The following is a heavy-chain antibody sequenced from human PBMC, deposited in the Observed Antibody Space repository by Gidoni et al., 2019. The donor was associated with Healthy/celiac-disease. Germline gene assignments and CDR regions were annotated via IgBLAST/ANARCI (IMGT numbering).Heavy chain of an antibody. V-gene: IGHV3-21*01. CDR3: ARTRALGYDFWSGYFGANDY. D-gene: IGHD3-3*01. CDR1: GFPFSRYI. CDR2: ISSSSSYI. Sequence: EVQLVESGGGLVKPGGSLRLSCAASGFPFSRYIMNWVRQAPGKGLEWVSSISSSSSYIYYADSVKGRFTSSRDNAKNSLYLQMNSLRAEDTAVYYCARTRALGYDFWSGYFGANDYWGQGTLVTVSS. J-gene: IGHJ4*02.